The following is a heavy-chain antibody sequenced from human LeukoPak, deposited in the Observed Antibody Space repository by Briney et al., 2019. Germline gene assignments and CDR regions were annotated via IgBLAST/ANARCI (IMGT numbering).Heavy chain of an antibody. CDR1: GFTFSGYW. CDR2: INGDGSDT. D-gene: IGHD1-14*01. CDR3: ARDPRSKGFDP. Sequence: GGSLRLSCAASGFTFSGYWMHWARQSPGKGLVWVSCINGDGSDTRYADSVKGRFTISRDNAKNTLYLQMNSLRVEDTAVYYCARDPRSKGFDPWGQGTLVTVSS. J-gene: IGHJ5*02. V-gene: IGHV3-74*01.